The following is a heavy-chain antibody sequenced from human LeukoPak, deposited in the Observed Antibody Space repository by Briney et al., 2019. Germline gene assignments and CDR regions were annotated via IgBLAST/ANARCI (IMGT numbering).Heavy chain of an antibody. CDR3: ARGLLRDGDTYSYSFDY. J-gene: IGHJ4*02. V-gene: IGHV3-66*01. Sequence: GGSLRLSCAASGFTVSTNYMNWVRQAPGKGLEWVSVVYMGGTTYYADSVKGRFTISRDITKNTIYLQMNNLRAEDTAVYYCARGLLRDGDTYSYSFDYWGQGTLVTVSS. CDR2: VYMGGTT. CDR1: GFTVSTNY. D-gene: IGHD5-18*01.